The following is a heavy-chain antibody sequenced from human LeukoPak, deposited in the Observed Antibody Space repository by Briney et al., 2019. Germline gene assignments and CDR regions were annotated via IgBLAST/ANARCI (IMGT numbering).Heavy chain of an antibody. D-gene: IGHD3-16*01. CDR2: IYYSESI. V-gene: IGHV4-39*01. CDR3: ARQGGGIDY. J-gene: IGHJ4*02. CDR1: GGSISSTSYY. Sequence: SETLSLTCTVSGGSISSTSYYWGWIRQPPGKGLEWIGSIYYSESISYNPSLKSRVTISVDTSKNQFSLNLGSATAADTAVYYCARQGGGIDYWGRGTLVTVSS.